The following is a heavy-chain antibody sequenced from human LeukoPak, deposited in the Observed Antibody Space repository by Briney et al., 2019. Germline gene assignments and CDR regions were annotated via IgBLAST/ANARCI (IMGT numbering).Heavy chain of an antibody. D-gene: IGHD3-10*01. CDR1: GGSINGGGSY. V-gene: IGHV4-31*03. Sequence: SETLSLTCTVSGGSINGGGSYWSWIRQRPGRGLEWIGYIYFSGTTDYNPSLRSRVTMSIDTSANHFSLKMTSMTAADTAVYYCATYGSYYSAVLYWGQGALVSVSS. CDR3: ATYGSYYSAVLY. J-gene: IGHJ4*02. CDR2: IYFSGTT.